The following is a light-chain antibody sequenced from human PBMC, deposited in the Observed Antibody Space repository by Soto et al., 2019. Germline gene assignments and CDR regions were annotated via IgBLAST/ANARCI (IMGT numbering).Light chain of an antibody. J-gene: IGLJ1*01. V-gene: IGLV2-8*01. CDR1: INDVGGYNY. Sequence: QSVLTQPPSASGSPGQSATISCAGTINDVGGYNYASWYQQHPGKVPQLMLYQLTQRPSGVPDRFSASISATTPSLPFSGLQVEDEGYYYGLSYAGDNRFSFGTGTKVTV. CDR2: QLT. CDR3: LSYAGDNRFS.